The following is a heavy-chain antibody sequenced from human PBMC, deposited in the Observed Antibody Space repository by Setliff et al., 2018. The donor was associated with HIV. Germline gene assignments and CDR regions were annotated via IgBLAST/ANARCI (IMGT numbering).Heavy chain of an antibody. V-gene: IGHV4-38-2*01. D-gene: IGHD5-12*01. J-gene: IGHJ4*02. CDR2: IFHSAAT. Sequence: KPSETLSLTCAVSGYSISSGYYWGWIQQPPGKGLEWIGSIFHSAATNYNPSLKSRVTISIDTSKNQFSLKLTSVTAADTAVYYCARRRAYGYDYFDYWGPGILVTVSS. CDR1: GYSISSGYY. CDR3: ARRRAYGYDYFDY.